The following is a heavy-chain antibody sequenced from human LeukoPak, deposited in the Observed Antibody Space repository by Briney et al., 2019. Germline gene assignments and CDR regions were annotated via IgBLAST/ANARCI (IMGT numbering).Heavy chain of an antibody. V-gene: IGHV4-30-2*01. D-gene: IGHD3-9*01. J-gene: IGHJ6*04. CDR3: ARTFDFRAPRATDV. CDR1: GGSISSGGYS. CDR2: VYHRETT. Sequence: SETLSLTCAVSGGSISSGGYSWNWIRQPPGKGLEWLGYVYHRETTYYNPSLKSRISMSIDTSNNQFSLKLASVTAADTAVFYCARTFDFRAPRATDVWGKGTTVIVSS.